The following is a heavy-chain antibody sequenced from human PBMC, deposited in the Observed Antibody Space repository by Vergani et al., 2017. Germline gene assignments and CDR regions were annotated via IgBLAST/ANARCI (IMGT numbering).Heavy chain of an antibody. CDR2: INHSGST. J-gene: IGHJ6*02. CDR3: ARFVAXRGVNQYYYYGMDV. V-gene: IGHV4-34*01. Sequence: QVQLQQWGAGLLKPSETLSVTCAVYGGSFSGYYWSWIRQPPGKGLEWIGEINHSGSTNYNPSLKSRVTISVDTSKNQFSLKLSSVTAADTAVYYCARFVAXRGVNQYYYYGMDVWGQGTTVTVSS. D-gene: IGHD3-10*01. CDR1: GGSFSGYY.